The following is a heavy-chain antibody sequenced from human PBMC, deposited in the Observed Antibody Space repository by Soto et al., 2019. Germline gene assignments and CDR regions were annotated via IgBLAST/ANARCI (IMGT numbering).Heavy chain of an antibody. Sequence: VQLVQSGAEIKKTGASVMLSCKASGITYNTYAIHWVRQAPGQGLEWMGWINVGNGDTRYSQIFEGRVTLARDTSANTVYMDLVSLKSEDTGIYYCARAISGYVTWGQGTLLTVSS. CDR2: INVGNGDT. D-gene: IGHD5-12*01. V-gene: IGHV1-3*01. CDR3: ARAISGYVT. J-gene: IGHJ4*02. CDR1: GITYNTYA.